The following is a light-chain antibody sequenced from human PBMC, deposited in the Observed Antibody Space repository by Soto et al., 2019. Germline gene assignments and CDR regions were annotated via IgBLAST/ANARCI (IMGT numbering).Light chain of an antibody. V-gene: IGLV2-14*01. CDR1: SKDVGGYNY. J-gene: IGLJ1*01. CDR3: SSYSYTSTLYV. Sequence: QSALTQPASVSGFPGQSITISCTGTSKDVGGYNYVSWYQKHPGKAPKLKIYDVNKRPSGVSNRFSGSKSGNTASLTISGIQAEDEADYYCSSYSYTSTLYVFGTGTKVTVL. CDR2: DVN.